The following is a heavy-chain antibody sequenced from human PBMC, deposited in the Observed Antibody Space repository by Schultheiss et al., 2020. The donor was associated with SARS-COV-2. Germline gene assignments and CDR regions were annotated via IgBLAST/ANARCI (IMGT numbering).Heavy chain of an antibody. CDR3: AREPIKGGKRAHWFDP. CDR1: GFTVSSNY. CDR2: IYSGGST. V-gene: IGHV3-66*01. Sequence: GGSLRLSCAASGFTVSSNYMSWVRQAPGKGLEWVSVIYSGGSTYYADSVKGRFTISRDNSKNTLYLQMNSLRAEDTAVYYCAREPIKGGKRAHWFDPWGQGTLVTVSS. D-gene: IGHD3-16*01. J-gene: IGHJ5*02.